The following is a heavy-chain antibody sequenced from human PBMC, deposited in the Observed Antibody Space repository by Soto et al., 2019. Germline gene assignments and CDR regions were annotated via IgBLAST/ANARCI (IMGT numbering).Heavy chain of an antibody. CDR1: GFTLSSYG. V-gene: IGHV3-30*18. Sequence: GGSLRLSCAASGFTLSSYGMHWVRQAQGKGLEWVAVISYDGSNKYYADSVKGLFTISRDNSKNTLYLQMNSLRAEDTAVYYCSKADSSGYYRRASYFDYWGQGTLVTVSS. J-gene: IGHJ4*02. D-gene: IGHD3-22*01. CDR2: ISYDGSNK. CDR3: SKADSSGYYRRASYFDY.